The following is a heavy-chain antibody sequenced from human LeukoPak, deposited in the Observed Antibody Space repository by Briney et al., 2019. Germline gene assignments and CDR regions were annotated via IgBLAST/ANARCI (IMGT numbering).Heavy chain of an antibody. J-gene: IGHJ3*02. CDR1: GGSFSGYY. Sequence: PSETLSLTCAVYGGSFSGYYWSWIRQPPGKGLEWIGEINHSGSTNYNPSLKSRVTISVDTSKNQFSLKLSSVTAADTAVYYCARVRAKDYYDSSGYYPAAFDIWGQGTMVTVSS. CDR3: ARVRAKDYYDSSGYYPAAFDI. D-gene: IGHD3-22*01. V-gene: IGHV4-34*01. CDR2: INHSGST.